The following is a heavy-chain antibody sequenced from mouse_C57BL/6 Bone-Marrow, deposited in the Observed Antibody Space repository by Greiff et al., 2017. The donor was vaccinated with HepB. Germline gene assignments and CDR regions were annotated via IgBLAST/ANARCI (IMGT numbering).Heavy chain of an antibody. CDR2: IDPANGNT. CDR1: GFNIKNTY. Sequence: VQLQQSVAELVRPGASVKLSCTASGFNIKNTYMHWVKQRPEQGLEWIGRIDPANGNTKYAPKFQGKATITADTSSNKAYLQLSSLTSEDTAIYYCARPIYYGNYKDYAMDYWGQGTSVTVSS. J-gene: IGHJ4*01. CDR3: ARPIYYGNYKDYAMDY. V-gene: IGHV14-3*01. D-gene: IGHD2-1*01.